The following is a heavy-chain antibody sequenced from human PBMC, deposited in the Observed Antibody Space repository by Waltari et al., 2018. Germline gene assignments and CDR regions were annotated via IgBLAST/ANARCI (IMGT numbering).Heavy chain of an antibody. CDR3: GRIAFGDDGGYFQY. CDR1: GGSITHIYN. Sequence: HLHLQESGPGLVTPSETLSLTCPVSGGSITHIYNWAWLRQPPGKGLEWMGTMQYRGSTFYNPSLMSRVTISLDTSKNQFSLTLTSVDAADTAVYFCGRIAFGDDGGYFQYWGQGTLGTVSS. D-gene: IGHD4-17*01. CDR2: MQYRGST. V-gene: IGHV4-39*01. J-gene: IGHJ1*01.